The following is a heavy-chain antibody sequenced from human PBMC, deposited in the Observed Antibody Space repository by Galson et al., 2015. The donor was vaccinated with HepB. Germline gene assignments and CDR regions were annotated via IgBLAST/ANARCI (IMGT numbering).Heavy chain of an antibody. Sequence: SVQVSCKASGYRFTSYGISWVRQAPGRGLEWMGWISAYTGHTNYAQKLQGRVTITTDTSTSTAYMELRSLRSDDTAVYYCARAEEDWRPSQAFDIWGQGTMVTVSS. D-gene: IGHD3/OR15-3a*01. CDR2: ISAYTGHT. J-gene: IGHJ3*02. V-gene: IGHV1-18*01. CDR1: GYRFTSYG. CDR3: ARAEEDWRPSQAFDI.